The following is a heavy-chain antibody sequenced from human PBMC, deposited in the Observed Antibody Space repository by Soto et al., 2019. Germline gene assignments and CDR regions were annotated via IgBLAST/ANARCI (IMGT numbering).Heavy chain of an antibody. J-gene: IGHJ6*02. CDR3: ARDHNFGFILYAMDV. CDR2: INPSSGRT. D-gene: IGHD2-15*01. Sequence: ASVKVSCKASGYTFTSYSMHWVRQAPGQGLEWMGIINPSSGRTSYAQNFQGRITMTSDTSTSIVYMEMSSLKSENTAVYYCARDHNFGFILYAMDVWGQGTTVTVSS. CDR1: GYTFTSYS. V-gene: IGHV1-46*01.